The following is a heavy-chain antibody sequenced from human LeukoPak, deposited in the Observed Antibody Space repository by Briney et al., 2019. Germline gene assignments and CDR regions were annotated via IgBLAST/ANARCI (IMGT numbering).Heavy chain of an antibody. D-gene: IGHD3-10*01. V-gene: IGHV3-21*01. CDR1: GFTFSTYS. CDR3: ARDGSGNSVDYFDY. J-gene: IGHJ4*02. Sequence: PGGSLRLSCAASGFTFSTYSMDWVRQAPGKGLEWVSSISGSSDYIYYADSVKGRFTISRDNAKNSLYLQMNSLRVEDTAVYYCARDGSGNSVDYFDYWGQGTLVTVFS. CDR2: ISGSSDYI.